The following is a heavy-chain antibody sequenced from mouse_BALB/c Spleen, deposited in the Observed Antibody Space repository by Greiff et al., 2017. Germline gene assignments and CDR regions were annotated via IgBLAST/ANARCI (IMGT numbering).Heavy chain of an antibody. CDR2: ISSGSSTI. D-gene: IGHD2-3*01. CDR3: ARARDGYYFYAMDY. CDR1: GFTFSSFG. J-gene: IGHJ4*01. V-gene: IGHV5-17*02. Sequence: EVKVVESGGGLVQPGGSRKLSCAASGFTFSSFGMHWVRQAPEKGLEWVAYISSGSSTIYYADTVKGRFTISRDNPKNTLFLQMTSLRSEDTAMYYCARARDGYYFYAMDYWGQGTSVTVSS.